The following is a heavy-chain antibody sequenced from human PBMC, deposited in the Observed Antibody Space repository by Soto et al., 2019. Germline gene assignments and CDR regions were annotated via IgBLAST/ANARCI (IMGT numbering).Heavy chain of an antibody. Sequence: QVQLVQSGAEVTEPGASVKISCKASGNIFINYYMHWVRQAPGQGLEGMGIINPSGGSTTHAPRFQGRVTMNRDMSTSTVYMDLSSLRSEDTAVYYCGSSGDTAMATGDWGQGTLVTVSS. CDR3: GSSGDTAMATGD. J-gene: IGHJ4*02. CDR1: GNIFINYY. V-gene: IGHV1-46*01. CDR2: INPSGGST. D-gene: IGHD5-18*01.